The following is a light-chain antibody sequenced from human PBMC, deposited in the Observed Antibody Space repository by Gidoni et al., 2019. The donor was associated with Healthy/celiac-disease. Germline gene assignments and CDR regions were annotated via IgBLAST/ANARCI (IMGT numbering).Light chain of an antibody. CDR3: CSYAGSSIFDV. CDR2: EVS. Sequence: TISCTGTSSDVGSYNLVSWYQQHPGKAPKLMIYEVSKRPSGVSNRFSGSKSGNTASLTISGLQAEDEADYYCCSYAGSSIFDVFGTGTKVTVL. V-gene: IGLV2-23*02. CDR1: SSDVGSYNL. J-gene: IGLJ1*01.